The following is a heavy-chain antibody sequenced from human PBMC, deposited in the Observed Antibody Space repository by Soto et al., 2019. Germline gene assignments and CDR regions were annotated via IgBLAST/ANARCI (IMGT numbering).Heavy chain of an antibody. J-gene: IGHJ4*02. D-gene: IGHD1-26*01. CDR3: ARGQVWEQYY. V-gene: IGHV1-8*01. Sequence: QVQLVQSGAEVKKPGASVKVSCQASGYTFTNNDINWVRQATGQGLEWMGWMNPDTGDTGYARNFQGRVTLTRNTSINTAYMELSSLRSEDTAVYYCARGQVWEQYYWGQGTLVTVSS. CDR2: MNPDTGDT. CDR1: GYTFTNND.